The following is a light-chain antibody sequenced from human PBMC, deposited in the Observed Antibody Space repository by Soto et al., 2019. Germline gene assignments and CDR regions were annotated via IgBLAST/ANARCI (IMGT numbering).Light chain of an antibody. J-gene: IGLJ3*02. CDR1: SANIGSNT. CDR3: AAWVDSLNGWV. CDR2: SNN. V-gene: IGLV1-44*01. Sequence: QSVLTQPPSASGTPGQRVTISCSGSSANIGSNTVNWYQQLPGTAPKLLIYSNNQRPSGVPDRFSVSKSGTSASLAISGLQSEDEADYYCAAWVDSLNGWVFGGGTQLTVL.